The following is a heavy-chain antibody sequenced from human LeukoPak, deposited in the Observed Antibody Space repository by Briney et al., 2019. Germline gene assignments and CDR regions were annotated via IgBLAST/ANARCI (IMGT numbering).Heavy chain of an antibody. Sequence: GSLRLSCAASGFTFSSYAMSWVRQAPGKGLEWVSAISGSGGSTYYADSVKGRFTISRDNSKNTLYLQMNSLRAEDTAVYYCAKAETKSYGSGSYLFYYWGQGTLVTVSS. V-gene: IGHV3-23*01. CDR3: AKAETKSYGSGSYLFYY. D-gene: IGHD3-10*01. CDR2: ISGSGGST. CDR1: GFTFSSYA. J-gene: IGHJ4*02.